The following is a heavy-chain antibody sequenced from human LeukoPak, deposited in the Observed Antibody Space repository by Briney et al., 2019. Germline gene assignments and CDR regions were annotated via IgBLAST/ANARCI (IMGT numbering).Heavy chain of an antibody. V-gene: IGHV4-39*01. Sequence: SETLSLTCTVSGGSISSSSYFWGWIRQPPGRGLEWIGGRYYSGSTYYNPSLKSRVTISVDTSKNQFSLKLSSVTAADTAVYYCATSHDYGDYWGQGTLVTVSS. CDR1: GGSISSSSYF. CDR2: RYYSGST. CDR3: ATSHDYGDY. J-gene: IGHJ4*02.